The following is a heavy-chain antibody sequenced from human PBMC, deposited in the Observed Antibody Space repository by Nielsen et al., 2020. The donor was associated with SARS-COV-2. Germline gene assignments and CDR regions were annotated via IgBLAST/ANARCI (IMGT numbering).Heavy chain of an antibody. CDR2: INPSDSYT. CDR3: ARTTVPSDAFDI. CDR1: GYSFTSYW. V-gene: IGHV5-10-1*01. Sequence: GESLKISCKGSGYSFTSYWISWVRQMPGKGLEWMGRINPSDSYTNYSPSFQGHVTISVDKSISTAYLQWSSLKASDTAMYYCARTTVPSDAFDIWGQGTMVTVSS. J-gene: IGHJ3*02. D-gene: IGHD4-17*01.